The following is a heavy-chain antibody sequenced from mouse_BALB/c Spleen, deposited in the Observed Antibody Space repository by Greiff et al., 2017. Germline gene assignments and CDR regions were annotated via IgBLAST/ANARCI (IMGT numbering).Heavy chain of an antibody. Sequence: VQLQQPGAELVRPGASVKLSCKASGYTFTSYWINWVKQRPGQGLEWIGNIYPSDSYTNYNQKFKDKATLTVDKSSSTAYMQLSSPTSEDSAVYYCTRDYGPYWGQGTTLTVSS. J-gene: IGHJ2*01. CDR3: TRDYGPY. CDR2: IYPSDSYT. V-gene: IGHV1-69*02. CDR1: GYTFTSYW. D-gene: IGHD1-1*02.